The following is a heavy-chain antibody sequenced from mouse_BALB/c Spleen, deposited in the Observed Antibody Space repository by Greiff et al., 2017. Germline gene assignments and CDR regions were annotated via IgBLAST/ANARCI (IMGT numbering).Heavy chain of an antibody. Sequence: EVMLVESGGGLVQPGGSRKLSCAASGFTFSDYGMAWVRQAPGKGPEWVAFISNLAYSIYYADTVTGRFTISRENAKNTLYLEMSSLRSEDTAMYYCAREGTGSSYDYYAMDYWGQGTSVTVSS. CDR2: ISNLAYSI. V-gene: IGHV5-15*02. J-gene: IGHJ4*01. CDR1: GFTFSDYG. CDR3: AREGTGSSYDYYAMDY. D-gene: IGHD1-1*01.